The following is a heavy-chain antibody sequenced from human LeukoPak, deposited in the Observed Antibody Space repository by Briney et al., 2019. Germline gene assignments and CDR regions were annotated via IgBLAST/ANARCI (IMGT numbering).Heavy chain of an antibody. V-gene: IGHV5-51*01. CDR3: ARSLGYYSGGSCYSSWFDP. J-gene: IGHJ5*02. CDR2: IYPGDSDT. D-gene: IGHD2-15*01. CDR1: GYSFTSYW. Sequence: GESLKISCKGSGYSFTSYWIGWVRQMPGKGLEWMGIIYPGDSDTRYSPSFQGQVTISADKSISTAYLQWSSLKASDTAMYYCARSLGYYSGGSCYSSWFDPWGQGTLVTVSS.